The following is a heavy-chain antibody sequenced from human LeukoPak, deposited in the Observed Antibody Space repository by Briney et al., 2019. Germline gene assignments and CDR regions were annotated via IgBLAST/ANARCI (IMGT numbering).Heavy chain of an antibody. Sequence: ASVKVSCKASGYTFTTYGISWVRQAPGQGLEWMGWISAYNGKTNYAQKFQGRVAMTTDTSTSKDYMERKGLTSDDAAVHYCTRYSVAARPGWFDPWGQGTLVTVSS. CDR2: ISAYNGKT. CDR1: GYTFTTYG. CDR3: TRYSVAARPGWFDP. V-gene: IGHV1-18*01. D-gene: IGHD6-6*01. J-gene: IGHJ5*02.